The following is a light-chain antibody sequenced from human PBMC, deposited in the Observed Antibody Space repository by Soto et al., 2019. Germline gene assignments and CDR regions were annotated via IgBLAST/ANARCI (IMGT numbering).Light chain of an antibody. J-gene: IGLJ1*01. V-gene: IGLV3-21*04. Sequence: SYELTQPPSVSVAPGKTARITCGGNNIGSKSVHWYQQKPGQAPVLVIYYDSDRASGIPERFSGSNSGNTATLTISRVEAGDEADYYCQVWDSSSDHSRVFGTGTKVTVL. CDR3: QVWDSSSDHSRV. CDR2: YDS. CDR1: NIGSKS.